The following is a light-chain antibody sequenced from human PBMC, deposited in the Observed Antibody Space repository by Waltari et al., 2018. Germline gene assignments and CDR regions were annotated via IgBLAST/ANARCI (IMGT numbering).Light chain of an antibody. J-gene: IGLJ1*01. CDR3: AAWDDSLNGLYV. Sequence: QSVLTQPPSASGTPGQTVTISCSGRSSNTGSTTVNWYQQLPGTAPKLLIYSNIQRPSGVPDRISGSKSGTSASLAISGLQSEDEGDYYCAAWDDSLNGLYVFGTGTKVTVL. V-gene: IGLV1-44*01. CDR1: SSNTGSTT. CDR2: SNI.